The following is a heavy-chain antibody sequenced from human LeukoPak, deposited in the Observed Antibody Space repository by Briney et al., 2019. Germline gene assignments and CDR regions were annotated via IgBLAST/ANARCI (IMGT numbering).Heavy chain of an antibody. CDR3: ARHCCSGPAKRVFDI. D-gene: IGHD2-15*01. J-gene: IGHJ3*02. CDR1: GGSIIGSDYH. V-gene: IGHV4-39*01. Sequence: SETLSLTCTVSGGSIIGSDYHWGWVRQPPGKGLEWIGTISYSGDTDYNPSLRSRVTISVDTSNNQFSLRLGSVTAADTAVYHCARHCCSGPAKRVFDIWGQGTMVTVSS. CDR2: ISYSGDT.